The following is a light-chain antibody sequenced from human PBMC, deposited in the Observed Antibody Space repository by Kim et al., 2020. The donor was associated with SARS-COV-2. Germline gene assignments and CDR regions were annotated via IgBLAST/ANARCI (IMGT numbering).Light chain of an antibody. V-gene: IGKV3-15*01. CDR3: QQYNNWRS. J-gene: IGKJ2*03. CDR1: QSVSSN. Sequence: LSVSPGERATLSRRASQSVSSNLAWYQQKPGQAPRLLIYGASTRATGIPARFSGSGSGTEFTLTISSLQSEDFAVYYCQQYNNWRSFGQGTKLEI. CDR2: GAS.